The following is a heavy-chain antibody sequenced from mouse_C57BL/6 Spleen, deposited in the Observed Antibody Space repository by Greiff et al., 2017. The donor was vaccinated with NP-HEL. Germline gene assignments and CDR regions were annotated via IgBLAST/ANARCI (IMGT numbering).Heavy chain of an antibody. CDR2: ISSGGDYI. CDR1: GFTFSSYA. Sequence: DVMLVESGEGLVKPGGSLKLSCAASGFTFSSYAMSWVRQTPEKRLEWVAYISSGGDYIYYADTVKGRFTISRDNARNTLYLQMSSLKSEDTAMYYCTREAVVAPFDYWGQGTTLTVSS. CDR3: TREAVVAPFDY. D-gene: IGHD1-1*01. J-gene: IGHJ2*01. V-gene: IGHV5-9-1*02.